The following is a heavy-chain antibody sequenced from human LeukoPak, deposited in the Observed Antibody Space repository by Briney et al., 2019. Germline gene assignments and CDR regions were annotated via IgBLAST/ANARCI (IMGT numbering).Heavy chain of an antibody. D-gene: IGHD2-8*01. V-gene: IGHV3-30*18. Sequence: AGGSLRLSCAASGFTFSGFGIHWVRQAPGKGLEWVAVISFDGSKKYYADSVKGRFIISRDNSKNTLDLQMNSLRAEDTAVYYCAKVRGCSNGVCYKGGMDVWGQGTTVTVSS. CDR1: GFTFSGFG. J-gene: IGHJ6*02. CDR3: AKVRGCSNGVCYKGGMDV. CDR2: ISFDGSKK.